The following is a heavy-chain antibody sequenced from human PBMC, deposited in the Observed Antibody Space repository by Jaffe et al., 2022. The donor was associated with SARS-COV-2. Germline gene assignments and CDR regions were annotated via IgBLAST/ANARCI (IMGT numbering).Heavy chain of an antibody. D-gene: IGHD6-13*01. CDR2: ISYDGSNK. J-gene: IGHJ3*02. Sequence: QVQLVESGGGVVQPGRSLRLSCAASGFTFSSYGMHWVRQAPGKGLEWVAVISYDGSNKYYADSVKGRFTISRDNSKNTLYLQMNSLRAEDTAVYYCAKDRGAAAAHDAFDIWGQGTMVTVSS. V-gene: IGHV3-30*18. CDR1: GFTFSSYG. CDR3: AKDRGAAAAHDAFDI.